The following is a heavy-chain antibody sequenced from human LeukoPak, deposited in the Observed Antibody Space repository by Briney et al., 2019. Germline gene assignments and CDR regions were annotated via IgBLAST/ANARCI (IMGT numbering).Heavy chain of an antibody. CDR2: ISGSGGST. CDR3: AKDHYYDSSGSFDY. CDR1: GFAVSSYA. D-gene: IGHD3-22*01. J-gene: IGHJ4*02. Sequence: GGSLRLSCAASGFAVSSYAMSWVRQAPGKGLEWVSAISGSGGSTYYADSVKGRFTISRDNSKNTLYLQMNSLRAEDTAVYYCAKDHYYDSSGSFDYWGQGTLVTVSS. V-gene: IGHV3-23*01.